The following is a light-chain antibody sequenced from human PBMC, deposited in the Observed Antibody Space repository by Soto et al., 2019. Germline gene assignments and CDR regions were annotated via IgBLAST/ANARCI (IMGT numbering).Light chain of an antibody. Sequence: QSALTQSASVSGSPGQSITISCTGTSSDVGGYNYVSWYQQHPGKAPKLMIYDVSNRPSGVSNRFSGSKSGNTASLTISGLQAEDEADYYCSSYTSSSTHYVFGTGTKVTVL. J-gene: IGLJ1*01. V-gene: IGLV2-14*01. CDR1: SSDVGGYNY. CDR3: SSYTSSSTHYV. CDR2: DVS.